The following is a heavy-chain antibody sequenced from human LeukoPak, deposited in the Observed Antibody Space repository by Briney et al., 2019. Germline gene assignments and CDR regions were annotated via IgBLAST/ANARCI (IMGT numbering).Heavy chain of an antibody. CDR2: MNPNSGNT. CDR3: AGGRNGDSDY. D-gene: IGHD4-17*01. J-gene: IGHJ4*02. V-gene: IGHV1-8*01. CDR1: GYTFSSYD. Sequence: GASVKVSCKSSGYTFSSYDIHLVRQATGQGLEWMGWMNPNSGNTGYAQKVQVRGSMTRTPAISTAYMELKNLSLNDAAADDCAGGRNGDSDYWGQGPLVTVSS.